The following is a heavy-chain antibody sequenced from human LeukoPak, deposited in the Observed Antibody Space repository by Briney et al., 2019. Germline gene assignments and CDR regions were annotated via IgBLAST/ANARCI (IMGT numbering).Heavy chain of an antibody. V-gene: IGHV3-7*01. Sequence: GGSLRLSCAASGFSFSTYWMSWVRQAPGKGLEGVANIKQDGSEKYYVDSVKGRFTISRDNAKNSLYLQMNSLRAEDTAVYYCARDDNWNYEDYWGQGTLVTVSS. D-gene: IGHD1-7*01. J-gene: IGHJ4*02. CDR1: GFSFSTYW. CDR2: IKQDGSEK. CDR3: ARDDNWNYEDY.